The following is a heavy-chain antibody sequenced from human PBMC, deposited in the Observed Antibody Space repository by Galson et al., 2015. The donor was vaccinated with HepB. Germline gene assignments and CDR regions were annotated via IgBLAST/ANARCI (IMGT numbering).Heavy chain of an antibody. CDR3: TRDISGGLRTGYYKFDY. Sequence: SLRLSCAASGFTFSSYSMNWVRQAPGKGLEWVSSISSSSSYIYYADSVKGRFTISRDNAKNSLYLQMNSLRAEDTAVYYCTRDISGGLRTGYYKFDYWGQGTLVTVSS. CDR2: ISSSSSYI. D-gene: IGHD3-9*01. CDR1: GFTFSSYS. J-gene: IGHJ4*02. V-gene: IGHV3-21*01.